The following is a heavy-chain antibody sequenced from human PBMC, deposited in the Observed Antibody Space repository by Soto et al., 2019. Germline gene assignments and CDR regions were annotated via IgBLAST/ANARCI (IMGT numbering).Heavy chain of an antibody. D-gene: IGHD5-18*01. CDR3: ARDYSSYGPFDY. CDR2: TSGTSDYI. Sequence: GXSLRHCSAASGFTFRIASMHWVRQAPVKGLERVSSTSGTSDYISYADSVKGRFTISRDNAKNSLYLQMNSLRAEDTAVYYCARDYSSYGPFDYCGQGTLVTVSS. V-gene: IGHV3-21*01. J-gene: IGHJ4*02. CDR1: GFTFRIAS.